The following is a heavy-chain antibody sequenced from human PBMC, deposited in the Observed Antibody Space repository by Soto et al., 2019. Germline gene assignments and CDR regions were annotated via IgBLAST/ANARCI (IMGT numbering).Heavy chain of an antibody. CDR2: ISGSGGST. Sequence: GGSLRLSCAASGFTFSSYAMSWVRQAPGKGLEWVSAISGSGGSTYYADSVKGRFTISRDNSKNTLYLQMNSLRAEDTAVYYCAKDSTLWFGESSNPDYWGQGTLVTVSS. J-gene: IGHJ4*02. D-gene: IGHD3-10*01. V-gene: IGHV3-23*01. CDR3: AKDSTLWFGESSNPDY. CDR1: GFTFSSYA.